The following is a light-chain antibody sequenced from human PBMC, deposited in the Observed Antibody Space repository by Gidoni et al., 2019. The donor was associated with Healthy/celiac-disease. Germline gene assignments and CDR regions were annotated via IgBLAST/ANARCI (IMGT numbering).Light chain of an antibody. J-gene: IGLJ1*01. Sequence: SYELTQPPSVSVSPGQTASIPCSGDKLGDKYACWYQQKPGQSPVLGIYQDSKRPSGIPERFSGSNSGNTATLTISGTQAMDEADYYCQAWDSSSYVFGTGTKVTVL. CDR3: QAWDSSSYV. CDR1: KLGDKY. CDR2: QDS. V-gene: IGLV3-1*01.